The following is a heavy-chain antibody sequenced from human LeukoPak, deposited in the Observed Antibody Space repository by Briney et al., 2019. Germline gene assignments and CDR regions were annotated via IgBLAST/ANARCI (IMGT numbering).Heavy chain of an antibody. D-gene: IGHD2-2*01. J-gene: IGHJ4*02. CDR1: GFTFSSYA. V-gene: IGHV3-23*01. CDR3: AKDFLVIVVVPAAADY. CDR2: IRGSGGST. Sequence: PGGSLRLSCAASGFTFSSYAMSWVRQAPGKGLEWVSAIRGSGGSTYYADSVKGRFTISRDNSKNTLYLQMNSLRAEDTAVYYCAKDFLVIVVVPAAADYWGQGTLVTVSS.